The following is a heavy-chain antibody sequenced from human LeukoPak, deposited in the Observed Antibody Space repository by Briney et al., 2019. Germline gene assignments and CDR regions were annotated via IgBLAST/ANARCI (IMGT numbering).Heavy chain of an antibody. J-gene: IGHJ4*02. Sequence: SETLSLTCAVYGGSFSGYYWSWIRQPPGKGLEWIGEINHSGSTNYNPSLKSRVTISVDTSKNQFSLKLSSVTAADTAVCYCARGLLPGYSSSWSPGYYFDYWGQGTLVTVSS. V-gene: IGHV4-34*01. CDR1: GGSFSGYY. CDR2: INHSGST. D-gene: IGHD6-13*01. CDR3: ARGLLPGYSSSWSPGYYFDY.